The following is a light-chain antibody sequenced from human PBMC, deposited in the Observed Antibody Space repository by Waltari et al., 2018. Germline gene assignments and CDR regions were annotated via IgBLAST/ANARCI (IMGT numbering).Light chain of an antibody. V-gene: IGLV2-23*02. CDR2: EVT. J-gene: IGLJ1*01. Sequence: QSGLTQPASVSGSPGQSITISCTGTSSDVGNYNLVSWYQQYPGKAPQLMVYEVTKRASGVSDRFSGSKSGNTASLTIHGLQSEDEADCYCFSYIGLSIYVFGSGTKVTVL. CDR1: SSDVGNYNL. CDR3: FSYIGLSIYV.